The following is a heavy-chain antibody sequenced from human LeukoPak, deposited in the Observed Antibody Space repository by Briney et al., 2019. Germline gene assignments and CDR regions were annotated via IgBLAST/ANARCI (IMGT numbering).Heavy chain of an antibody. V-gene: IGHV1-8*03. CDR2: MNPNSGNT. Sequence: ASVKVSCKASGYTFTSYDINWVRQATGQGPEWMGWMNPNSGNTGYAQKFQGRVTITRNTSISTAYMELSSLRSEDTAVYYCARARNHVLLWFGEQGGGGTFDYWGQGTLVTVSS. CDR3: ARARNHVLLWFGEQGGGGTFDY. D-gene: IGHD3-10*01. CDR1: GYTFTSYD. J-gene: IGHJ4*02.